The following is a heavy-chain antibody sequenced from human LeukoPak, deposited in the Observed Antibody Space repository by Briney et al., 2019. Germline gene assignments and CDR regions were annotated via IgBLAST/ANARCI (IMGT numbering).Heavy chain of an antibody. CDR3: AREGPTYYYDSGSYYRNDY. J-gene: IGHJ4*02. Sequence: GGSLRLSCAASGFTFSSYWMHWVRQAPGKGLVWVSRINSDGSSTSYADSVKGRFTISRDNAKNTLYLQMNSLRAEDTAVYYCAREGPTYYYDSGSYYRNDYWGRGTLVTVSS. CDR2: INSDGSST. D-gene: IGHD3-10*01. CDR1: GFTFSSYW. V-gene: IGHV3-74*01.